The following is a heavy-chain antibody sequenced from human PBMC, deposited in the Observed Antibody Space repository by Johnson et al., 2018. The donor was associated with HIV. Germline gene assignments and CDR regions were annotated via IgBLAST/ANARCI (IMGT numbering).Heavy chain of an antibody. CDR1: GFTFSSYC. Sequence: QVQLVESGGRVVQPGGSLRLSCAASGFTFSSYCMHWVRQAPGKGLAWVAFIRYDGSNNYYADAVKGRFTISRDNSKNTLYLQMNSLRAEDTAVYYCASVVGGRTYYNFWSGYSDAFDIWGQGTMVTVSS. J-gene: IGHJ3*02. V-gene: IGHV3-30*02. CDR2: IRYDGSNN. D-gene: IGHD3-3*01. CDR3: ASVVGGRTYYNFWSGYSDAFDI.